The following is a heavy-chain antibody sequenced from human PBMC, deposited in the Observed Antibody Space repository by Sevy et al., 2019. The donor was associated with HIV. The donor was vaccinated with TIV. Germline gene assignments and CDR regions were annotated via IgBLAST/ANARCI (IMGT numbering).Heavy chain of an antibody. Sequence: GGSLRLSCAASGFNFDDYSMHWVRQVPGKGLEWVSLISWDGGTTDYADSVKGRFTVSRVNSRNSLYMEMNSLRGEDSALYYCAKSGGAKAAGTCYLDYWGQGTLVTVSS. J-gene: IGHJ4*02. D-gene: IGHD6-13*01. CDR2: ISWDGGTT. CDR3: AKSGGAKAAGTCYLDY. CDR1: GFNFDDYS. V-gene: IGHV3-43D*03.